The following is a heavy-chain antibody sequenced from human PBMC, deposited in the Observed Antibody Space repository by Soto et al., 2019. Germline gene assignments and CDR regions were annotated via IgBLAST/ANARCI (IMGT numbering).Heavy chain of an antibody. D-gene: IGHD4-17*01. CDR2: IILPFGTA. CDR3: ARGPDYAGSFDY. J-gene: IGHJ4*02. Sequence: QVRLVQSGAEVKKPGSSVKVSCKASGGTFSNYAISWVRQAPGQGLEWMGGIILPFGTANYAQKFQGRVTTTADESTTTAYMELSGLRSEDTAVYYCARGPDYAGSFDYWGQGTLVTVSS. V-gene: IGHV1-69*12. CDR1: GGTFSNYA.